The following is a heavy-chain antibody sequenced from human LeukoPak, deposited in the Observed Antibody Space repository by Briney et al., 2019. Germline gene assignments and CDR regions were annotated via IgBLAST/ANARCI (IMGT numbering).Heavy chain of an antibody. J-gene: IGHJ3*02. Sequence: PSETLSLTCTVSGGSISSGSYYWSWIRQPAGKGLEWIGRIYTSGSTNYNPSLKSRVTISVDTSKNQFSLELSSVTAADTAVYYCARETDYYDSSGYFRIWGQGTMVTVSS. CDR2: IYTSGST. V-gene: IGHV4-61*02. D-gene: IGHD3-22*01. CDR3: ARETDYYDSSGYFRI. CDR1: GGSISSGSYY.